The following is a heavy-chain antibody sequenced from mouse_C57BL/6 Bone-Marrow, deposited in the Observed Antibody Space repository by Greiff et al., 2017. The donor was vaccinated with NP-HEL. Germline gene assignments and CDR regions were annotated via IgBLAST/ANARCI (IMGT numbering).Heavy chain of an antibody. D-gene: IGHD1-1*01. CDR2: IDPENGDT. Sequence: EVQLQESGAELVRPGASVKLSCTASGFNIKDDYMHWVKQRPEQGLEWIGWIDPENGDTEYASKFQGKATITADTSSNTAYLQLSSLTSEDTAVDYCTTYYYYGSSYWYFDVWGTGTAATVSA. V-gene: IGHV14-4*01. CDR3: TTYYYYGSSYWYFDV. J-gene: IGHJ1*03. CDR1: GFNIKDDY.